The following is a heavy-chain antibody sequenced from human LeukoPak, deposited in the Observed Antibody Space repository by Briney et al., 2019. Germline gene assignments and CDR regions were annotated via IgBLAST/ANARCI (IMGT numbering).Heavy chain of an antibody. J-gene: IGHJ4*02. V-gene: IGHV1-2*02. Sequence: ASVKVSCKASGYTFTGYYMHLVRQAPGQGIEWMGWINPNSGGTKYAQKFQGRVTMTRDTSISTAYMELSRLRSDYTAVYYCGYGDYERFDYWGQGTLVTVSS. D-gene: IGHD4-17*01. CDR2: INPNSGGT. CDR1: GYTFTGYY. CDR3: GYGDYERFDY.